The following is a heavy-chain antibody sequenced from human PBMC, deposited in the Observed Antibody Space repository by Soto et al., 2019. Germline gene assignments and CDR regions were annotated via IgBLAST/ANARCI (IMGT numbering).Heavy chain of an antibody. J-gene: IGHJ5*02. CDR1: GYTFTRYG. V-gene: IGHV1-18*01. Sequence: QVQLVQSGAEVKKPGASVKVSCKASGYTFTRYGLSWVQQAPGQGLEWMGRISAYNYNTNYAQKLQGRVTMTTDTSTSTAYMELRSLRSDDTAVYYRARVVGALGHWFNPWGQGTLVTVSS. CDR3: ARVVGALGHWFNP. D-gene: IGHD1-26*01. CDR2: ISAYNYNT.